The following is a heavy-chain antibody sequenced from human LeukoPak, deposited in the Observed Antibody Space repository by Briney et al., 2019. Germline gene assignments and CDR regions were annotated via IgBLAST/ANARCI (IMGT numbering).Heavy chain of an antibody. D-gene: IGHD5-18*01. V-gene: IGHV3-7*01. Sequence: GGSLRLSCAASGFTFSRCWMSWVRQAPGKGLEWVANTHQDGSEKYYVDSVKGRFTISRDNAKKSLYLQMNSLRAEDTAVYYCARHLSGVTGYTYGRGIDYWGQGTLVTVSS. CDR2: THQDGSEK. CDR3: ARHLSGVTGYTYGRGIDY. J-gene: IGHJ4*02. CDR1: GFTFSRCW.